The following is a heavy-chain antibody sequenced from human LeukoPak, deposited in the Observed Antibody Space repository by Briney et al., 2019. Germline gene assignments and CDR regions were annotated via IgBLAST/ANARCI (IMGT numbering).Heavy chain of an antibody. V-gene: IGHV3-74*01. CDR2: INSDGSST. D-gene: IGHD4-23*01. J-gene: IGHJ4*02. CDR1: GFTFSSYW. Sequence: GRSLRLSCAASGFTFSSYWMHWVRQAPGKELVWVSRINSDGSSTSYADSVKGRFTISRDNAKNTLYLQMNSLRAEDTAVYYCARLDYGGNPDYWGQGTLVTVSS. CDR3: ARLDYGGNPDY.